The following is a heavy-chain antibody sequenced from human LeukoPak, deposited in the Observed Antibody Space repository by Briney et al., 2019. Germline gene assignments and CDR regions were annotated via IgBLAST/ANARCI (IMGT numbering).Heavy chain of an antibody. J-gene: IGHJ4*02. Sequence: ASVTVSCKASGYTFTSYAMNWVRQAPGQGLEWMGWINTNTGNPTYAQGFTGRFVFSLDTSVSTAYLQISSLKAEDTAVYYCARGSSSSWYQAYFDYWGQGTLVTVSS. D-gene: IGHD6-13*01. CDR3: ARGSSSSWYQAYFDY. CDR2: INTNTGNP. CDR1: GYTFTSYA. V-gene: IGHV7-4-1*02.